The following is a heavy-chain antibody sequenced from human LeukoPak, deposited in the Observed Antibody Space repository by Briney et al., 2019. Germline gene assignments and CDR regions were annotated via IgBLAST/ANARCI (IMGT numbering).Heavy chain of an antibody. CDR1: GGSISSSSYY. V-gene: IGHV4-39*07. Sequence: SETLSLTCTVSGGSISSSSYYWGWIRQPPGKGLDWIGSIYYRGSTYYNPSLKSRVTISVDTSKNQFSLKLSSETAADTAVYYCARDPSGGLVGADHAFDIWGQGTMVTVSS. CDR2: IYYRGST. D-gene: IGHD1-26*01. CDR3: ARDPSGGLVGADHAFDI. J-gene: IGHJ3*02.